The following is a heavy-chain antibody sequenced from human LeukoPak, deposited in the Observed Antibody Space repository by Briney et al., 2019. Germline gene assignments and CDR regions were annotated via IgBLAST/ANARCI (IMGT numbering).Heavy chain of an antibody. CDR2: INPSGGST. J-gene: IGHJ6*02. CDR1: GYTFTSYY. Sequence: GASVKVSCKASGYTFTSYYMHWVRQAPGQGLEWMGIINPSGGSTSYAQKFQGRVTMTRDTSTSTVYMELSSLRSEDTAVYYCARDIFLTVSNWNDYYYYGMDVWGQGTTVTVSS. V-gene: IGHV1-46*01. D-gene: IGHD1-1*01. CDR3: ARDIFLTVSNWNDYYYYGMDV.